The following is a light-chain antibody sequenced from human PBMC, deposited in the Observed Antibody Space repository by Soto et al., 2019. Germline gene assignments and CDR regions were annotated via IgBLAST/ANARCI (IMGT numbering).Light chain of an antibody. CDR2: SNN. CDR1: GSNIGSYT. CDR3: AAWDDSLNGVV. J-gene: IGLJ2*01. Sequence: QSVLTQPPSTSGTLGQRVTISCSGSGSNIGSYTVNWYQQVPGTAPKLLIYSNNQRPSGVPDRFSASKSGTSVSLAITGLQSDDEADYYCAAWDDSLNGVVFGGGTKLTVL. V-gene: IGLV1-44*01.